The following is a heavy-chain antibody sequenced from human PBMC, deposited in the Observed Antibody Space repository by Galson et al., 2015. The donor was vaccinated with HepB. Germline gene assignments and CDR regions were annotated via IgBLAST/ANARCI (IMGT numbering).Heavy chain of an antibody. Sequence: TLSLTCTVSGGSISSGGYYWSWIRQHPGKGLEWIGYIYYSGSTYYNPSLKSRVTISLDTSKNQFSLKLSSVTAADTAVYYCARRFYGDYGPLVGRWGQGTTVTVSS. CDR2: IYYSGST. V-gene: IGHV4-31*03. CDR1: GGSISSGGYY. J-gene: IGHJ6*02. D-gene: IGHD4-17*01. CDR3: ARRFYGDYGPLVGR.